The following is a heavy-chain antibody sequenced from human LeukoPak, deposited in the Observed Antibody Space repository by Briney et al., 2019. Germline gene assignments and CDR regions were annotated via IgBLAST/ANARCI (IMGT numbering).Heavy chain of an antibody. J-gene: IGHJ4*02. CDR1: GLTFSSCE. V-gene: IGHV3-48*03. Sequence: PGGSLTLSCVVSGLTFSSCEMTWLRQSTGKGLEWISHITSSGRARDYADSVRGGFTISRDNAEKSLYLQMNRLRVEDTAIYYCARVESGGAFDYWGQGTLVTVSS. D-gene: IGHD2-15*01. CDR2: ITSSGRAR. CDR3: ARVESGGAFDY.